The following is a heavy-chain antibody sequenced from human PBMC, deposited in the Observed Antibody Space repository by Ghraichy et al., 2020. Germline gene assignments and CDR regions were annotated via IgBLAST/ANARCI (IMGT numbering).Heavy chain of an antibody. CDR2: ISGSGGST. D-gene: IGHD2-15*01. CDR1: GFTFSSYA. V-gene: IGHV3-23*01. CDR3: AKDNLPFHCSGGSCYSDFDY. Sequence: GEFLNISCAASGFTFSSYAMSWVRQAPGKGLEWVSAISGSGGSTYYADSVKGRFTISRDNSKNTLYLQMNSLRAEDTAVYYCAKDNLPFHCSGGSCYSDFDYWGQGTLVTV. J-gene: IGHJ4*02.